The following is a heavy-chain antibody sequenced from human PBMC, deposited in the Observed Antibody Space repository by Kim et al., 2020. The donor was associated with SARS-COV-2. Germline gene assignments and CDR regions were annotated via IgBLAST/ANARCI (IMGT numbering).Heavy chain of an antibody. D-gene: IGHD3-3*01. CDR3: ARGQSNYDFWSPAPYYYY. Sequence: SETLSLTCAVYGGSFSGYYWSWIRQPPGKGLEWIGEINHSGSTNYNPPLKSRVTISVDTSKNQFSLKLSSVTAADTAVYYCARGQSNYDFWSPAPYYYY. CDR2: INHSGST. J-gene: IGHJ6*03. V-gene: IGHV4-34*01. CDR1: GGSFSGYY.